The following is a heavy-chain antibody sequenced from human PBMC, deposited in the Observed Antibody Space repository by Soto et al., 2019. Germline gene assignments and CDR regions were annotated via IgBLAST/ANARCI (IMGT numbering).Heavy chain of an antibody. V-gene: IGHV1-46*01. CDR3: AREGGSYQGGFDS. CDR1: GYTFTSYY. D-gene: IGHD1-26*01. Sequence: QVQLVQSGADVKEPGASVRVSCKASGYTFTSYYMHWVRQAPGQGLEWMGIINPSGGGTSYTQKVQGRVTMTRDTSTNTVNMELSSLRSEDTAVYYCAREGGSYQGGFDSWGQGTLVTVSS. J-gene: IGHJ4*02. CDR2: INPSGGGT.